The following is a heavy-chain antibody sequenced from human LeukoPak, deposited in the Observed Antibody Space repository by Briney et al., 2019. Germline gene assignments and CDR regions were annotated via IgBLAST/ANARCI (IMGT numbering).Heavy chain of an antibody. CDR3: ARPEYYYDSSGHYYGMDV. CDR1: GYSFTSYW. CDR2: IYPGDSDT. V-gene: IGHV5-51*01. J-gene: IGHJ6*02. Sequence: GESLKISCKGSGYSFTSYWIGWVRQMPGKGLEWMGIIYPGDSDTRYSPSFQGQVTISADTSISTAYLQWSSLKASDTAMYYCARPEYYYDSSGHYYGMDVWGQGTTVTVSS. D-gene: IGHD3-22*01.